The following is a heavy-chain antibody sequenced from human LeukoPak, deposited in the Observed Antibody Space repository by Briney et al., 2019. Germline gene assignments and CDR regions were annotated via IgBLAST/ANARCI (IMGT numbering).Heavy chain of an antibody. CDR1: EFIFSSYW. J-gene: IGHJ4*02. V-gene: IGHV3-7*01. Sequence: PGGSLGLSCAASEFIFSSYWMSWVRQAPGKGLEWVANIKQDGSEKYYVDSVKARFTISRDNAKNSLFLQMNSLRAEDTAVYYCARVAAMTGTVIDYWGQGTLVTVSS. CDR3: ARVAAMTGTVIDY. D-gene: IGHD6-19*01. CDR2: IKQDGSEK.